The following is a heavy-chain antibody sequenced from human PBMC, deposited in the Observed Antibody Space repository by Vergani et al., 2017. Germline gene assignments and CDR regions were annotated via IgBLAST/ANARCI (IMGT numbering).Heavy chain of an antibody. J-gene: IGHJ4*02. CDR2: ISGSGGST. CDR3: AKDSTYYDFWSGLGYFDY. D-gene: IGHD3-3*01. CDR1: GFTVSSNY. V-gene: IGHV3-23*04. Sequence: EVQLVESGGGLVQPGGSLRLSCAASGFTVSSNYMSWVRQAPGKGLEWVSVISGSGGSTYYADSVKGRFTISRDNSKNTLYLQMNSLRAEDTAVYYCAKDSTYYDFWSGLGYFDYWGQGTLVTVSS.